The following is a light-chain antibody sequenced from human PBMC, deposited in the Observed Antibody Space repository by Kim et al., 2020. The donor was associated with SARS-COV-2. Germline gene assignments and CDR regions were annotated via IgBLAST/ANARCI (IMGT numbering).Light chain of an antibody. V-gene: IGKV3-11*01. J-gene: IGKJ5*01. CDR3: QQRSNWPT. Sequence: EIVLTQSPATLSLSPGGRATISCRASQSVSSYLAWYQQKPGQAPRLLIYDASNRATGIPARFSGSGSGTDFTLTISSLEPEDFAVYYCQQRSNWPTFGQGTRLEIK. CDR1: QSVSSY. CDR2: DAS.